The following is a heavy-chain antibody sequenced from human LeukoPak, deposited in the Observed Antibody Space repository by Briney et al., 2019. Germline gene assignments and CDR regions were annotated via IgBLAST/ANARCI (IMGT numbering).Heavy chain of an antibody. J-gene: IGHJ4*02. CDR3: AKDRAAARNFDI. CDR2: INTYNGNT. D-gene: IGHD6-13*01. V-gene: IGHV1-18*01. Sequence: ASVKVSCKASNYTFTTYGINWVRQAPGQGLEWVGWINTYNGNTKYTERFQGRVTMTTDTSTTTAYMELKSLRSDDTAIYYCAKDRAAARNFDIWGQGTLVTVSS. CDR1: NYTFTTYG.